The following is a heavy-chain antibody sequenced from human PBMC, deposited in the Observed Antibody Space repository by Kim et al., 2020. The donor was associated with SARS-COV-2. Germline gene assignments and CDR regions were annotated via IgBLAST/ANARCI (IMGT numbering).Heavy chain of an antibody. CDR1: GFTFSSYS. Sequence: GGSLRLSCAASGFTFSSYSMNWVRQAPGKGLEWVSSISSSSSYIYYADSVKGRFTISRDNAKNSLYLQMNSLRAEDTAVYYCARDPESPYDSSGYYFSFFDYWGQGTLVTVSS. V-gene: IGHV3-21*01. CDR3: ARDPESPYDSSGYYFSFFDY. D-gene: IGHD3-22*01. J-gene: IGHJ4*02. CDR2: ISSSSSYI.